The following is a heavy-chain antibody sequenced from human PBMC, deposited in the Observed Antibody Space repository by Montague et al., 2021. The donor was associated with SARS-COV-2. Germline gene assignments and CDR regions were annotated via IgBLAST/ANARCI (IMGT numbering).Heavy chain of an antibody. CDR2: ISSSGSTI. CDR1: GFTFSSYE. D-gene: IGHD3-10*01. CDR3: ARDSGELDYYGSGSYYRYFDY. Sequence: SLRLSCAASGFTFSSYEMNWARQAPGKGLEWVSYISSSGSTIYYADSVKGRFTISRDNAKNSLYLQMNSLRAEDTAVYYCARDSGELDYYGSGSYYRYFDYWGQGTLATVSS. J-gene: IGHJ4*02. V-gene: IGHV3-48*03.